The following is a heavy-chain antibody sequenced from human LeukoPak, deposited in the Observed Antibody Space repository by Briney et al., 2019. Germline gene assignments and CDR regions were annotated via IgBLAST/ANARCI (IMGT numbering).Heavy chain of an antibody. CDR2: INPNSGGT. V-gene: IGHV1-2*02. Sequence: GASVKVSCKASGYTFTGYYMHWVRQAPGQGLEWMGWINPNSGGTNYAQKFQGRVTMTRDTSISTAYMELSRLRSDDTAVYYCARGDYYDSSPCHDYWGQGTLVTVSS. CDR3: ARGDYYDSSPCHDY. CDR1: GYTFTGYY. J-gene: IGHJ4*02. D-gene: IGHD3-22*01.